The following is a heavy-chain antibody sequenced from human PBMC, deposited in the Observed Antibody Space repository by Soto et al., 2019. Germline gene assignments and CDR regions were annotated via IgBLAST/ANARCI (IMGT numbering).Heavy chain of an antibody. V-gene: IGHV4-59*01. CDR2: IYYSGST. D-gene: IGHD5-12*01. Sequence: SETLSLTCTVSGGSISSYYWSWIRQPPGKGLEWIGYIYYSGSTNYNPSLKSRVTISVDTSKNQFSLKLSSVTAADTAVYYCARVKVGWLRVEDWGQGTLVTVSS. CDR3: ARVKVGWLRVED. CDR1: GGSISSYY. J-gene: IGHJ4*02.